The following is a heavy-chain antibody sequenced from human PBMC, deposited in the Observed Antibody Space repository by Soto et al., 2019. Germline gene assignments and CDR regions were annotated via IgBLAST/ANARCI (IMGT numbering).Heavy chain of an antibody. J-gene: IGHJ6*02. Sequence: SGPTLVNPTQTLTLTCTFSGFSLSTSGMCVSWIRQPPGKALEWLALIDWDDDKYYSTSLKTRLTISKDTSKTQVVLTMTNMDPVDTATYYCARDLLYSSSWYGMDVWGQGTTVTVSS. V-gene: IGHV2-70*01. CDR1: GFSLSTSGMC. CDR2: IDWDDDK. CDR3: ARDLLYSSSWYGMDV. D-gene: IGHD6-13*01.